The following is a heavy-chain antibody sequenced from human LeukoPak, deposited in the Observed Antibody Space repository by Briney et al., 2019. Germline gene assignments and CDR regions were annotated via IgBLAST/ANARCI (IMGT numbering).Heavy chain of an antibody. CDR3: VTTRGPSED. CDR1: GGTFSSYA. Sequence: ASVKVSCKASGGTFSSYAISWVRQAPGQGLEWMGRINPNSGGTNYAQKFQGRVTMTRNASISTAYMELSSLRSEDTAVYYCVTTRGPSEDWGQGTLVTVSS. V-gene: IGHV1-8*02. D-gene: IGHD1-26*01. CDR2: INPNSGGT. J-gene: IGHJ4*02.